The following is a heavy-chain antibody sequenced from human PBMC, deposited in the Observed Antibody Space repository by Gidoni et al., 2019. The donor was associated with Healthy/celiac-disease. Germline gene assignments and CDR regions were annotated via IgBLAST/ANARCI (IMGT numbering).Heavy chain of an antibody. D-gene: IGHD6-19*01. J-gene: IGHJ4*02. Sequence: QVQLQESGPGLVKPSETLSLTSAVSGYSISSGSYWGWIRQPPGKGLEWIGSIYHSGSTYYNPSLKSRVTISVDTSKNQFSLKLSSVTAADTAVYYCVTEVGYSSGWADYWGQGTLVTVSS. V-gene: IGHV4-38-2*01. CDR3: VTEVGYSSGWADY. CDR2: IYHSGST. CDR1: GYSISSGSY.